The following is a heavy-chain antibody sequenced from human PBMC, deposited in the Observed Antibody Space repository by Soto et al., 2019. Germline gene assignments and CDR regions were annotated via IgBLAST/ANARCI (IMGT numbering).Heavy chain of an antibody. D-gene: IGHD6-19*01. CDR3: ARLNRSSGWYRYYYYYGMDV. CDR2: IDPSDSYT. Sequence: GESLTISSKGSGYSFTSYWISWVRQMRGKGLEWMGRIDPSDSYTNYSPSFQGNVTISADKSISTAYLQWSSLKASDTAMYYCARLNRSSGWYRYYYYYGMDVWGQGTTVTVSS. V-gene: IGHV5-10-1*01. CDR1: GYSFTSYW. J-gene: IGHJ6*02.